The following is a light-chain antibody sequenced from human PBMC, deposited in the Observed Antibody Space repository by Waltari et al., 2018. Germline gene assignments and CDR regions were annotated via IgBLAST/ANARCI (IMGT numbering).Light chain of an antibody. V-gene: IGKV1-39*01. Sequence: DIQMTQSPSSLSASVGDRVNITCRASQSISSYLNWYQQKPGKAPKRLIYVASSLESGVPSRFSGSGSGTDFTLTISSLQPEDFATYYCQQSYSTPWTFGQGTKVEIK. CDR1: QSISSY. J-gene: IGKJ1*01. CDR3: QQSYSTPWT. CDR2: VAS.